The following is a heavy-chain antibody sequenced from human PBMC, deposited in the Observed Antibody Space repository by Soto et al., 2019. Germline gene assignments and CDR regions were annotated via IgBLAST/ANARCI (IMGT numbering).Heavy chain of an antibody. CDR1: GYTFTTYT. D-gene: IGHD2-21*01. CDR2: ISGYNGNT. V-gene: IGHV1-3*01. CDR3: ARGIIVASPYYDMDV. Sequence: ASVKVSCKASGYTFTTYTMHWVRQAPGQRLEWMGWISGYNGNTQYAQRFQGRVTVTTDTPTSTAYMELKSLRPDDTAVYYCARGIIVASPYYDMDVWGKGTTVTVSS. J-gene: IGHJ6*03.